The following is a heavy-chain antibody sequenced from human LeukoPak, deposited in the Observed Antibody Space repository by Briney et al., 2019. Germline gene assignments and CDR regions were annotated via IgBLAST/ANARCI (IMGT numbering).Heavy chain of an antibody. V-gene: IGHV3-30*03. D-gene: IGHD2-8*01. J-gene: IGHJ4*02. CDR3: ARDQGYCTNGVCYVFDY. Sequence: GGSLRLSCAASGFTFSSYGMHWVRQAPGKGLEWVAVISYDGSNKYYADSVKGRFTISRDNSKNTLYLQMNSLRAEDTAVYYCARDQGYCTNGVCYVFDYWGQGTLVTVSS. CDR1: GFTFSSYG. CDR2: ISYDGSNK.